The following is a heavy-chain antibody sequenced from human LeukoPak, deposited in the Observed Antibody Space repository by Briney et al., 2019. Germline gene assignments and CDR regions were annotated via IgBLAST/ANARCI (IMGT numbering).Heavy chain of an antibody. Sequence: GGSLRLSCAASGFTFSSYAMHWVRQAPGKGLEWVAVISYDGSNKYYADSVKGRFTISRDNSKNTLYLQMNSLRAEDTAVYYCARAYYYDSSGYTNPDAFDIWGQGTMVTVSS. CDR3: ARAYYYDSSGYTNPDAFDI. V-gene: IGHV3-30-3*01. D-gene: IGHD3-22*01. CDR1: GFTFSSYA. J-gene: IGHJ3*02. CDR2: ISYDGSNK.